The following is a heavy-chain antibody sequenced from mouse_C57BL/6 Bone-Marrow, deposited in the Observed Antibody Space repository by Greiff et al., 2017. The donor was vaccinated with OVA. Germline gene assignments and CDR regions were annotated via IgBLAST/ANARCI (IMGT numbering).Heavy chain of an antibody. J-gene: IGHJ2*01. CDR2: IYPRSGNT. V-gene: IGHV1-81*01. CDR1: GYTFTSYG. Sequence: QVQLQQSGAELARPGASVKLSCKASGYTFTSYGISWVKQRTGQGLEWIGEIYPRSGNTYYNEKFKGKATLTADKSSSTAYMELRSLTSEDSAVYFCARAPDYGSNFDYWGQGTTLTVSS. D-gene: IGHD1-1*01. CDR3: ARAPDYGSNFDY.